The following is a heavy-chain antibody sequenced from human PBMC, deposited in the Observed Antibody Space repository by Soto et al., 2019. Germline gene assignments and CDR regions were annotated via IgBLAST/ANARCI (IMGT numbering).Heavy chain of an antibody. CDR2: IYYSGST. J-gene: IGHJ3*02. Sequence: PSETLSLTCTVSGGSISSYYWSWIRQPPGKGLEWIGYIYYSGSTNYNPSLKSRVTISVDTSKNQFSLKLSSVTAADTAVYYCARSVGWELLRQDAFDIWGQGTMVTVSS. V-gene: IGHV4-59*01. D-gene: IGHD1-26*01. CDR1: GGSISSYY. CDR3: ARSVGWELLRQDAFDI.